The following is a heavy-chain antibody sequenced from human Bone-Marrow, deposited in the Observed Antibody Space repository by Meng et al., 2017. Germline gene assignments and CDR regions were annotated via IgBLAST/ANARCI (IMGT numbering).Heavy chain of an antibody. CDR3: ARVRGLLYYGMDV. V-gene: IGHV3-33*01. J-gene: IGHJ6*02. CDR1: GFTFSSYG. CDR2: IWYDGSNK. D-gene: IGHD1-26*01. Sequence: GESLKISCAASGFTFSSYGMHWVRQAPGKGLEWVAVIWYDGSNKYYADSVKGRFTISRDNSKNTLYLQMNSLRAEDTAVYYCARVRGLLYYGMDVWGQGTTVTVSS.